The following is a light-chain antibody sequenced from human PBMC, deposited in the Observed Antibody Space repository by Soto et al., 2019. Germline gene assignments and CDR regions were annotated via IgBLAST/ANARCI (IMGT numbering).Light chain of an antibody. V-gene: IGKV3-20*01. J-gene: IGKJ5*01. CDR3: QQYGSSPIT. CDR1: QSVNSRY. CDR2: GAS. Sequence: EIVLTQSPGTLSLSPGERATLSCRASQSVNSRYLAWYQQKPGQAPGLLIYGASSRATGIPDRFSGSGSGTDFTLTISRLEPEDFAVYSCQQYGSSPITFGQGTRLEI.